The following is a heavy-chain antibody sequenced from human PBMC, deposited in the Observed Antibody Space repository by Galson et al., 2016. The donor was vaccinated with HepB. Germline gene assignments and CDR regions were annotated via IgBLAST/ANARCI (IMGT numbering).Heavy chain of an antibody. V-gene: IGHV4-39*01. CDR3: ARRGPTYYYGMDV. J-gene: IGHJ6*02. D-gene: IGHD3-10*01. CDR2: VYYSGST. Sequence: ETLSLTCTVSGGSITCSGYYWGWLRQPPGKGLEWIGSVYYSGSTYYNPSLKSRVTISVDTSKNQFFLKLSSVTAADTAVYYCARRGPTYYYGMDVWGQGTTVTVSS. CDR1: GGSITCSGYY.